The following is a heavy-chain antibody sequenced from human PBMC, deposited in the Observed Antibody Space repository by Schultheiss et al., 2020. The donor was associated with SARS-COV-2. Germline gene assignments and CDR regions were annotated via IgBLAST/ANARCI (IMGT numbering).Heavy chain of an antibody. CDR2: IYYSGST. CDR1: NGSISSVGSF. V-gene: IGHV4-31*03. J-gene: IGHJ4*02. D-gene: IGHD2-21*02. Sequence: SETLSLTCTVSNGSISSVGSFWSWIRQRPGKGLEWIGYIYYSGSTYYNPSLLSRVVISIDTSENQFSLRLSSVTAADTAVYYCARDRCGGDCLFDYWGQGTLVTVSS. CDR3: ARDRCGGDCLFDY.